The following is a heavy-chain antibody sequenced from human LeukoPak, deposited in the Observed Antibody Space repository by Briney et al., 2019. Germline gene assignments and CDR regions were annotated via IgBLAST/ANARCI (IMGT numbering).Heavy chain of an antibody. CDR1: GFTFSSYN. Sequence: GGSLRLSCAASGFTFSSYNMNWVRQAPGKGLEWVSSISTSSSYIYYADSVKGRFTISRDNSKNTLYLQMNSLRAEDTAVYYCAKNRAESSSWYFDYWGQGTLVTVSS. CDR3: AKNRAESSSWYFDY. J-gene: IGHJ4*02. V-gene: IGHV3-21*01. D-gene: IGHD6-13*01. CDR2: ISTSSSYI.